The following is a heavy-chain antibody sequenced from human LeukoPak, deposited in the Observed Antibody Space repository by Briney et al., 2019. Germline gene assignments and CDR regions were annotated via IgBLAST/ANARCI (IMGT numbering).Heavy chain of an antibody. Sequence: SQTLSLTCTVSGGSISSGGYYCSWIRQHPGRCLEWIGYIYYSGSTYYNPSLKSRVTISVDTSKNQFSLKLSSVTAADTAVYYCARDLLSKGLDYWGQGTLVTVSS. CDR2: IYYSGST. J-gene: IGHJ4*02. CDR3: ARDLLSKGLDY. V-gene: IGHV4-31*03. CDR1: GGSISSGGYY. D-gene: IGHD2-15*01.